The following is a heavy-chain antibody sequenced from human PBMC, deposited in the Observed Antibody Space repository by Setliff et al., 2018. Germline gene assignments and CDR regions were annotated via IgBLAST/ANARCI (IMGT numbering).Heavy chain of an antibody. CDR2: IYTSWST. CDR3: VRMSGFLYMDV. Sequence: SETLSLTCTVSDDSISSRHYYWSWIRQPAGKGLEWLGQIYTSWSTNYKPSLKSRVTISVDTSKNHFSLMLSSVTAADTAVYYCVRMSGFLYMDVWGKGTTVTVSS. V-gene: IGHV4-61*09. J-gene: IGHJ6*03. CDR1: DDSISSRHYY. D-gene: IGHD3-3*01.